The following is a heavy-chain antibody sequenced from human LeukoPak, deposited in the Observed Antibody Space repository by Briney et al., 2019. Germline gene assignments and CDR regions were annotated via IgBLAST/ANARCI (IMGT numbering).Heavy chain of an antibody. V-gene: IGHV3-23*01. D-gene: IGHD6-13*01. CDR3: AKGLYSSSSYFDY. CDR2: ISDSGGST. Sequence: GGSLRLSCAASGFTFTSYAMSWVRQAPGKGLEWVSAISDSGGSTYYANSVKGRFTISRDNSKNTLYLQMNSLRAEDTAVYYCAKGLYSSSSYFDYWGQGTLVTVSS. J-gene: IGHJ4*02. CDR1: GFTFTSYA.